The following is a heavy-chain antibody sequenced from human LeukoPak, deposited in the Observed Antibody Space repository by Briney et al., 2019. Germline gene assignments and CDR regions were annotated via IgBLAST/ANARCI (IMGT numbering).Heavy chain of an antibody. CDR3: ARHDRDGYNDYYYGMDV. D-gene: IGHD5-24*01. V-gene: IGHV5-51*01. J-gene: IGHJ6*02. CDR2: IYPDDSDT. Sequence: GWIRQPPGKGLEWIGSIYPDDSDTTYSPSFQGQVTISADKSISTAYLQWSSLKASDTAMYYCARHDRDGYNDYYYGMDVWGQGTTVSVSS.